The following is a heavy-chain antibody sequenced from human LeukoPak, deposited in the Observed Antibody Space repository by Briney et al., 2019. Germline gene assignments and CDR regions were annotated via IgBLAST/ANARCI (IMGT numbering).Heavy chain of an antibody. J-gene: IGHJ4*02. CDR2: ISYDGSNK. D-gene: IGHD3-10*01. V-gene: IGHV3-30*04. CDR1: GFTFSSYA. CDR3: ARDLRVVRGVIEYYFDY. Sequence: GGSLRLSCAASGFTFSSYAMHWVRQAPGKGLEWVAVISYDGSNKYYADSVKGRFTISRHNSKNTLYLQMNSLRAEDTAVYYCARDLRVVRGVIEYYFDYWGQGTLVTVSS.